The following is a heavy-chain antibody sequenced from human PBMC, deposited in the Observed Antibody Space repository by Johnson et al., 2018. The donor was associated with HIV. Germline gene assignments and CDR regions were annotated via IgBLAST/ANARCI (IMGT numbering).Heavy chain of an antibody. Sequence: QMLLVESGGGVVRPGGSLRLSCAASGFTFDDYGMSWVRQAPGKGLEWVAVISYDGSNKYYADSVKGRFTISRDNSKNTLYLQMNSLRAEDTAVYYCVRPAAAGRDDAFDIWGQGTMVTVSS. CDR1: GFTFDDYG. J-gene: IGHJ3*02. CDR2: ISYDGSNK. D-gene: IGHD6-13*01. V-gene: IGHV3-30*03. CDR3: VRPAAAGRDDAFDI.